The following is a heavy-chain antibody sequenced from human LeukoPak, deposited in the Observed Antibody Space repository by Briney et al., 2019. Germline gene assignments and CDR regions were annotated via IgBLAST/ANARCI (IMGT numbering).Heavy chain of an antibody. J-gene: IGHJ6*03. V-gene: IGHV4-34*01. Sequence: SETLSLTCAVYGGSFSDYYWNWIRQPPVKGLEWIGEINHSGITNYNPSLKSRVTISVDTSKNHFSLRLSSVTAADTAVYYCARGRRITMVRGSRFMDVWGKGTTVTVSS. CDR1: GGSFSDYY. CDR3: ARGRRITMVRGSRFMDV. D-gene: IGHD3-10*01. CDR2: INHSGIT.